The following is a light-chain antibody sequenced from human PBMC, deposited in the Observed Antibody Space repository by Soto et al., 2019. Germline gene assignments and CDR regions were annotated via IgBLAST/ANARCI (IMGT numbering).Light chain of an antibody. Sequence: DIQMTQSPSTLSASVGDRVTITCRASQSISSWLAWYQQKPGKAPTLLIYKASSLASGVPSRFSGRGSRTECTLTISSQQPDDVATYYCQQYNTYPTFGHGTKMEIK. CDR3: QQYNTYPT. CDR2: KAS. J-gene: IGKJ1*01. CDR1: QSISSW. V-gene: IGKV1-5*03.